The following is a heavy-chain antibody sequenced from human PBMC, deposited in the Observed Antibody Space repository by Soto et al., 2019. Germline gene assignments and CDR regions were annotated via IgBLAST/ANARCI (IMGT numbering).Heavy chain of an antibody. Sequence: ASETLSLTCTVSGGSISGYYWSWIRQPPGKGLEWIGYIHSSGNSNYNPSLKSRVTASADTSKNQFSLNLKSVTAADTAVYYCARGGGLTPNFDYWGQGTLVTVSS. D-gene: IGHD7-27*01. CDR3: ARGGGLTPNFDY. J-gene: IGHJ4*02. V-gene: IGHV4-59*01. CDR1: GGSISGYY. CDR2: IHSSGNS.